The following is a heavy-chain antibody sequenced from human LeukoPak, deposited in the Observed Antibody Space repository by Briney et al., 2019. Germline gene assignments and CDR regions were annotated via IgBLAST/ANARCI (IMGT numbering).Heavy chain of an antibody. D-gene: IGHD2-2*01. V-gene: IGHV3-30-3*01. Sequence: GGSLRLSCAXSGFTFSXXXXXXXXXXPXXXLEWVAVISYDGSDXYYADSVRGRXXXXXXXSKNTLYLQMNSLRAEDTAVYYCAREFTSLDYWGQGTLVTVSS. CDR1: GFTFSXXX. CDR2: ISYDGSDX. CDR3: AREFTSLDY. J-gene: IGHJ4*02.